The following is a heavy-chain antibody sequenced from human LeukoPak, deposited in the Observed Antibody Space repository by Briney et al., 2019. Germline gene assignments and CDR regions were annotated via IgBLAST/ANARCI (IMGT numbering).Heavy chain of an antibody. V-gene: IGHV3-30-3*01. Sequence: GGSLRLSCAASGFTFSSYAMHWVRQAPGKGLEWVAVISYDGSNKYYADSVKGRFTISRDSAKRSLYLQMDSLRVEDTAIYYCAAPLTSSGHDYWGQGTLVTVSS. CDR2: ISYDGSNK. D-gene: IGHD3-22*01. CDR3: AAPLTSSGHDY. J-gene: IGHJ4*02. CDR1: GFTFSSYA.